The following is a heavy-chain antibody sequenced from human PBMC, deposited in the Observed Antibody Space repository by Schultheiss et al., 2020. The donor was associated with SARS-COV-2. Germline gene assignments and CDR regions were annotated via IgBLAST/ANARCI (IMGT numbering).Heavy chain of an antibody. D-gene: IGHD1-26*01. Sequence: GGSLRLSCAASGFTFDDYAMHWVRQAPGKGLEWVSGISWNSGSIGYADSVKGRFTISRDNAKNSLYLQMNSLRAEDTAVYYCATSTSGSYDSWGQGTLVTVSS. CDR2: ISWNSGSI. V-gene: IGHV3-9*01. CDR1: GFTFDDYA. J-gene: IGHJ5*01. CDR3: ATSTSGSYDS.